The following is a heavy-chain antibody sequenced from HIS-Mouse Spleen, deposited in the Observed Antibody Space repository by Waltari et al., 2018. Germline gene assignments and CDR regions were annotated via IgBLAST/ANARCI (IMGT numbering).Heavy chain of an antibody. Sequence: QVQLQESGPGLVKPSETLSLTCTVSGGSISSYYWSWIRQPPGKGLEWIGYIYYSGSTNYTPSLKSRVTISVDTSKNQFSLKLSSVTAADTAVYYCARHSKDSSGYYPYWYFDLWGRGTLVTVSS. V-gene: IGHV4-59*08. CDR3: ARHSKDSSGYYPYWYFDL. D-gene: IGHD3-22*01. CDR1: GGSISSYY. CDR2: IYYSGST. J-gene: IGHJ2*01.